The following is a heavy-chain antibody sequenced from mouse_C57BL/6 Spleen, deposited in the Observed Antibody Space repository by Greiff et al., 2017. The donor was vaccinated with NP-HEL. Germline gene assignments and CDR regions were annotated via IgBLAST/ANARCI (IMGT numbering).Heavy chain of an antibody. J-gene: IGHJ2*01. Sequence: EVQLQQSGPELVKPGASVKISCKASGYTFTDYYMNWVKQSHGKSLEWIGDINPNNGGTSYNQKFKGKATLTVDKSSSTAYMELRSLISEDSAVYYCGRGLRRPFDYWGQGTTLTVSS. CDR2: INPNNGGT. D-gene: IGHD2-4*01. CDR1: GYTFTDYY. V-gene: IGHV1-26*01. CDR3: GRGLRRPFDY.